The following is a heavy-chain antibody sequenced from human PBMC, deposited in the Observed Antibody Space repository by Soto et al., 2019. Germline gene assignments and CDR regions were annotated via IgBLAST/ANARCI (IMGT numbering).Heavy chain of an antibody. Sequence: SETLSLTCAVYGGSFSGYYWSWIRRPLGKGLEWIGEINLSGRTDYNPSLKSRVNISVDTSNNHYSLKLRSVTAADTAVYFCAPPLGARDRDAFDIWGQGTMVTVSS. J-gene: IGHJ3*02. CDR1: GGSFSGYY. CDR2: INLSGRT. CDR3: APPLGARDRDAFDI. D-gene: IGHD3-16*01. V-gene: IGHV4-34*01.